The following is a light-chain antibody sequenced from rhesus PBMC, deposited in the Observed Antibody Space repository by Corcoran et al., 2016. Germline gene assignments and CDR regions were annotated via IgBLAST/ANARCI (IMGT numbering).Light chain of an antibody. J-gene: IGKJ2*01. CDR1: QSVSSS. Sequence: EIVMTQSPATLSLSPGERATLSCRASQSVSSSLAWYQQKPGQAPRLLIYGASSRATGIPDRFSGSGSGTDFTLTISSLEPEDVAVYYCLQHSNWPHSFGQGTKVEIK. V-gene: IGKV3-24*01. CDR2: GAS. CDR3: LQHSNWPHS.